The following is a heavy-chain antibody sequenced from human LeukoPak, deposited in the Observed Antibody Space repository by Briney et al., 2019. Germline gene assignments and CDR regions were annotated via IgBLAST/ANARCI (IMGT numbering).Heavy chain of an antibody. V-gene: IGHV3-30*18. D-gene: IGHD3-16*01. J-gene: IGHJ6*02. CDR2: ISYDGSNR. CDR3: AKDRSYEHSYYYYGMDV. Sequence: PGGSLRLSCAASGVSFSSYRMHWVRQAPGKGPEWVAVISYDGSNRYYADSVKGRFTISRDNSNITLYLQMNSLRAEDTAVYYYAKDRSYEHSYYYYGMDVWGQGTTVTVSS. CDR1: GVSFSSYR.